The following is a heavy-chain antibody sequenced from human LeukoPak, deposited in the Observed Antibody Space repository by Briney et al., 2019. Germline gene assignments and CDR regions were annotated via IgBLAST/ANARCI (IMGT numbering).Heavy chain of an antibody. CDR3: ARGYGSGSYSSFDY. J-gene: IGHJ4*02. V-gene: IGHV1-69*06. Sequence: SVKVSCNASGGTFSSYAISWVRQAPGQGLEWMGGIIPIFGTANYAQKFQGRVTITADKSTSTAYMELSSLRSEDTAVYYCARGYGSGSYSSFDYWGQGTLVTVSS. CDR2: IIPIFGTA. D-gene: IGHD3-10*01. CDR1: GGTFSSYA.